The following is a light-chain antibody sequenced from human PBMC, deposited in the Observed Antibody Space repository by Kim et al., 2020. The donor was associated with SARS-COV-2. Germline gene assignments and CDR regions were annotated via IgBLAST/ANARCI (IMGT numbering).Light chain of an antibody. CDR3: QSFDFSLSSSV. CDR1: TSNSGAGND. CDR2: DNN. V-gene: IGLV1-40*01. J-gene: IGLJ1*01. Sequence: QRVTISGTGGTSNSGAGNDVHWYQQLPGAAPKLLIYDNNNRPSGVPDRFSGSKSGTSASLAITGLQAEDEADYYCQSFDFSLSSSVFGTGTKVTVL.